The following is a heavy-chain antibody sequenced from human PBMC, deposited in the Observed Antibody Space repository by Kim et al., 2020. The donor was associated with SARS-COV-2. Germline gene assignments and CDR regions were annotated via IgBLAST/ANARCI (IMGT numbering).Heavy chain of an antibody. Sequence: GGSLRLSCAASGFTFSSYAMHWVRQAPGKGLEWVAVISYDGSNKYYADSVKGRFTISRDNSKNTLYLQMNSLRAEDTAVYYCAREYYDILTGYSHFDYWGQGTLVTVSS. V-gene: IGHV3-30*04. D-gene: IGHD3-9*01. J-gene: IGHJ4*02. CDR1: GFTFSSYA. CDR2: ISYDGSNK. CDR3: AREYYDILTGYSHFDY.